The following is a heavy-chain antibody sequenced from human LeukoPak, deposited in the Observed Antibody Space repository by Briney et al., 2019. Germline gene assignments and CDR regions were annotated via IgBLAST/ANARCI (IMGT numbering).Heavy chain of an antibody. Sequence: LSLTCTVSGGSISSSSYYMSWIRQAPGKGLEWVSYISSSGSTIYYADSVKGRFTISRDNAKNSLYLQMNSLRAEDTAVYYCARAGGFDAFDIWGQGTMVTVSS. CDR1: GGSISSSSYY. CDR3: ARAGGFDAFDI. CDR2: ISSSGSTI. J-gene: IGHJ3*02. D-gene: IGHD1-26*01. V-gene: IGHV3-11*04.